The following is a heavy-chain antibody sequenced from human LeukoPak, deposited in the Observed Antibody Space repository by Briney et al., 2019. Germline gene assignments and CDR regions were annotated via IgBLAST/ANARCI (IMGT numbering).Heavy chain of an antibody. CDR1: GGSISSYY. V-gene: IGHV4-59*01. CDR2: IYYSGST. Sequence: PSETLSLTCTVSGGSISSYYWRWIRQPPGKGLEWIGYIYYSGSTNYNPSLKSRVTISVDTSKNQFSLKLSSVTAADTAVYYCARDRRYSSSWYFDYWGQGTLVTVSS. D-gene: IGHD6-13*01. CDR3: ARDRRYSSSWYFDY. J-gene: IGHJ4*02.